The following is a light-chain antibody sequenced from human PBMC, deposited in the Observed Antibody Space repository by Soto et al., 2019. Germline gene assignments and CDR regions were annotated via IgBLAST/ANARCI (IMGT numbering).Light chain of an antibody. CDR2: AAS. V-gene: IGKV1-27*01. J-gene: IGKJ2*01. Sequence: DIPMTQSPSSLSASVGDRVTITCRASQGISNFLAWYQQKPGKVPKLLIYAASTLHSGVPSRFSGSGSGTDFTLTISSLQPEDVATYYCQKYNNAPYTFGQGTKLEIK. CDR3: QKYNNAPYT. CDR1: QGISNF.